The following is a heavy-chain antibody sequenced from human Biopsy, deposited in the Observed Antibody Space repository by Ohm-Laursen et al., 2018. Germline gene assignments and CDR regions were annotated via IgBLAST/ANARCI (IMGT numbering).Heavy chain of an antibody. CDR1: GSSISSYY. Sequence: SDTLSFTCTVSGSSISSYYWTWIRQPAGKGLEWIGRIYTSGSTNYNPSLKSRVTMSVDTSKNQFSLKLTSLTAADTAVYFCAAVDYSAYTTVGHWGQGTLITVSS. CDR3: AAVDYSAYTTVGH. V-gene: IGHV4-4*07. CDR2: IYTSGST. D-gene: IGHD5-12*01. J-gene: IGHJ4*02.